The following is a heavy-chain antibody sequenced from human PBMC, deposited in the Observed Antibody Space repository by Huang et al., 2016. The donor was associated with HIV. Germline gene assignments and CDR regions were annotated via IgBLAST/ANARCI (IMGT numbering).Heavy chain of an antibody. V-gene: IGHV1-18*01. CDR2: SGRYRRDT. Sequence: QVQLVQSGGEVMQPGASVRVSCKASGYAFGSYGMSWVRQAPGQGLVWLGWSGRYRRDTSSAQKFQGRVTMTTDTSTTTTYMELRSLRSDDTAMYYCARDPYYSNRWKRNDASFLWGQGTMITVSS. CDR3: ARDPYYSNRWKRNDASFL. CDR1: GYAFGSYG. D-gene: IGHD4-4*01. J-gene: IGHJ3*01.